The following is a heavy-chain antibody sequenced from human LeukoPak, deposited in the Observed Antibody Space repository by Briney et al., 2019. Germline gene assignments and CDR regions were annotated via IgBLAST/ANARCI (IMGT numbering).Heavy chain of an antibody. CDR1: GGSLTNYA. CDR3: TRGAWTTVGYYYYYYMDV. Sequence: SVKVSCKASGGSLTNYAISWVRQAPGQGLEWMGAIIPLFGTEKYAQKFQGRVTITTDESTSTGYMELSSLRSEDTAVYYCTRGAWTTVGYYYYYYMDVWGKGTTVTVSS. J-gene: IGHJ6*03. V-gene: IGHV1-69*05. D-gene: IGHD4-17*01. CDR2: IIPLFGTE.